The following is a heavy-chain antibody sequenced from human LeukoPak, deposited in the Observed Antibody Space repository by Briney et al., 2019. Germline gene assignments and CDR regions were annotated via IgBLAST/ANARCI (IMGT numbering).Heavy chain of an antibody. V-gene: IGHV3-7*01. CDR2: IKEDGSDK. J-gene: IGHJ4*02. CDR3: ARDHAMAVAGLIDY. CDR1: GFTFSRYW. Sequence: PGGSLRLSCAASGFTFSRYWMTWVRQAPGKGLEWLANIKEDGSDKYYVDSVEGRFTISSDNAKNSLYLQMNSLRAEDTAVYYCARDHAMAVAGLIDYWGQGTLVTVSS. D-gene: IGHD6-19*01.